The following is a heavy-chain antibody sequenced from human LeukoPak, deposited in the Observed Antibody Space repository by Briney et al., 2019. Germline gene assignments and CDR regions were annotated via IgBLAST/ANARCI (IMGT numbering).Heavy chain of an antibody. Sequence: GGSLRLSCSVSGFTVSSNYMSWVRQAPGKGLEWVSAIYSGGSTSYADPVKGRFTISRDSSKKTLYLQMNSLRAEDTAVYYCARHREEMATIGAFDYWGQGTLVTVSS. CDR2: IYSGGST. V-gene: IGHV3-53*01. CDR1: GFTVSSNY. J-gene: IGHJ4*02. D-gene: IGHD5-24*01. CDR3: ARHREEMATIGAFDY.